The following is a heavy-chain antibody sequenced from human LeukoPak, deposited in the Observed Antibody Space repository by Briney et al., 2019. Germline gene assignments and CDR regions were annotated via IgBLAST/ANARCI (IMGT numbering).Heavy chain of an antibody. CDR1: GFTFSSYG. J-gene: IGHJ4*02. CDR3: ARDLSQTTMTPLDY. D-gene: IGHD3-22*01. V-gene: IGHV3-33*08. Sequence: PGGSLKLSCAASGFTFSSYGMHWVRQAPGKGLEWVAVIWYDGSNKYYADSVKGRFTISRDNSKNTLYLQMNSLRAEDTAVYYCARDLSQTTMTPLDYWGQGTLVTVSS. CDR2: IWYDGSNK.